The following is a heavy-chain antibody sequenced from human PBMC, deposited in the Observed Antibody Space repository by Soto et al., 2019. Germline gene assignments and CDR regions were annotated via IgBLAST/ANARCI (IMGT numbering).Heavy chain of an antibody. Sequence: GGSLRLSGAAGEFAFRSSGMHWVLQAPGNGLEWVAVIYYDGSNKYYADSVKGRFTISRDNSKNTRYLQMNSLRAEDPAVYYCAKDPSSSWDYHYGMDVWAQGTTVTVYS. CDR3: AKDPSSSWDYHYGMDV. CDR1: EFAFRSSG. V-gene: IGHV3-30*02. CDR2: IYYDGSNK. D-gene: IGHD6-13*01. J-gene: IGHJ6*02.